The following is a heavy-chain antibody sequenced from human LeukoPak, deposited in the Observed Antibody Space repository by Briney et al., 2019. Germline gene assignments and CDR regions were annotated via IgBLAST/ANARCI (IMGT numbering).Heavy chain of an antibody. CDR2: TYQRSKWYN. D-gene: IGHD6-19*01. V-gene: IGHV6-1*01. Sequence: SQTLSLTCAISGDSVSINSAAWNWIRQSPSRGLEWLGRTYQRSKWYNDYAVSVKSQITINPDISKNQFSLQLNSVTPEDTAVYYCARSPSPYSSGWYFDYWGQGTLVTVSS. J-gene: IGHJ4*02. CDR3: ARSPSPYSSGWYFDY. CDR1: GDSVSINSAA.